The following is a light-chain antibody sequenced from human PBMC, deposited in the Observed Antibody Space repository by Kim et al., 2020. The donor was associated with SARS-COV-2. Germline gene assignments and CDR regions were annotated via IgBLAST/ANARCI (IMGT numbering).Light chain of an antibody. CDR2: QDS. Sequence: VSVSPGQTASITCSGVKLGDKYACWYQQKPGQSPVLVIYQDSKRPSGIPERFSGSNSGNTATLTISGTQAMDEADYYCQAWDSRRVFGGGTQLTVL. J-gene: IGLJ2*01. V-gene: IGLV3-1*01. CDR1: KLGDKY. CDR3: QAWDSRRV.